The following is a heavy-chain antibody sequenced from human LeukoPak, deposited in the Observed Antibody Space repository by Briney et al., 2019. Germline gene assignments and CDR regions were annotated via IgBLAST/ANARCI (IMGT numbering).Heavy chain of an antibody. V-gene: IGHV3-48*03. CDR3: ARSLRSYYYGSGIRAFDI. CDR2: ISSSGSTI. CDR1: GFTFSSYE. Sequence: GGSLRLSCAASGFTFSSYEMNWVRQAPRKGLEWVSYISSSGSTIYYADSVKGRFTISRDNAKNSLYLQMNSLRAEDTAVYYCARSLRSYYYGSGIRAFDIWGQGTMVTVSS. D-gene: IGHD3-10*01. J-gene: IGHJ3*02.